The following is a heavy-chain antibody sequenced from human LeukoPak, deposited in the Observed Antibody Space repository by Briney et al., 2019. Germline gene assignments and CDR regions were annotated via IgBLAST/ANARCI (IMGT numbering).Heavy chain of an antibody. CDR2: ISYDGSNK. D-gene: IGHD3-3*01. CDR1: GFTFSNAW. J-gene: IGHJ4*02. Sequence: GGSLRLSCAASGFTFSNAWMSWVRQAPGKGLEWVAVISYDGSNKYYADSVKGRFTISRDNSKNTLYLQMNSLRAEDTAVYYCATLYDFWSGEYYFDYWGQGTLVTVSS. V-gene: IGHV3-30-3*01. CDR3: ATLYDFWSGEYYFDY.